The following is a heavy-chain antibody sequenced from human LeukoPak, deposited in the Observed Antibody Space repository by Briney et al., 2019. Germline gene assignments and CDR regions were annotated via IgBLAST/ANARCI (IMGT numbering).Heavy chain of an antibody. CDR1: GGSISSYY. V-gene: IGHV4-4*07. Sequence: KPSETLSLTCTVSGGSISSYYWSWIRQPAGKGLEWIGRTSTSGRTNYNPSLKSRVTISVDTSKNQFSLKLSSVTAADTAVYYCARGPWLEDWGQGTLVTVSS. CDR2: TSTSGRT. D-gene: IGHD5-12*01. CDR3: ARGPWLED. J-gene: IGHJ4*02.